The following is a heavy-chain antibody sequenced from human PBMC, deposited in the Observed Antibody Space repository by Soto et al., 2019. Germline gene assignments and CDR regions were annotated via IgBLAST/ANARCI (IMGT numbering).Heavy chain of an antibody. CDR2: INPSGGST. CDR3: ARYDYNGYYFDY. J-gene: IGHJ4*02. V-gene: IGHV1-46*01. D-gene: IGHD4-4*01. CDR1: GYTFSTYY. Sequence: ASVKVSCKASGYTFSTYYMHWVRQAPGQGYEWMGIINPSGGSTTYAQKFQGRVTMTRDTSTTTVYMALSSLKSEDTAVYYCARYDYNGYYFDYWGQGTLVTVSS.